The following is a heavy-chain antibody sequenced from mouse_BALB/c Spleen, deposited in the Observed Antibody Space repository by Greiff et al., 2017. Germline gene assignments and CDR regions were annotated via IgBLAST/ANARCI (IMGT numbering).Heavy chain of an antibody. CDR2: ISSGSSTI. J-gene: IGHJ2*01. Sequence: EVQGVESGGGLVQPGGSRKLSCAASGFTFSSFGMHWVRQAPEKGLEWVAYISSGSSTIYYADTVKGRFTISRDNPKNTLFLQMTSLRSEDTAMYYCARSGDGFDYWGQGTTLTVSS. D-gene: IGHD2-13*01. CDR1: GFTFSSFG. CDR3: ARSGDGFDY. V-gene: IGHV5-17*02.